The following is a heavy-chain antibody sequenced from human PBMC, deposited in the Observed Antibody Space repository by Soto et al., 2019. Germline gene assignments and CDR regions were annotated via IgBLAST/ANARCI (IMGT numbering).Heavy chain of an antibody. CDR1: GFTISNYG. V-gene: IGHV3-30*18. D-gene: IGHD4-17*01. CDR2: ISYHGSDK. CDR3: AKDHLTTTVTTVGY. Sequence: QVQLVESGGGVVQPGRSLRLSCAASGFTISNYGMHWVRQAPGKGLEWVAVISYHGSDKYYADSVKGRFTISRDNSKNTLYLQMDSLRAEDTAVDYCAKDHLTTTVTTVGYWGQGTLVTVSS. J-gene: IGHJ4*02.